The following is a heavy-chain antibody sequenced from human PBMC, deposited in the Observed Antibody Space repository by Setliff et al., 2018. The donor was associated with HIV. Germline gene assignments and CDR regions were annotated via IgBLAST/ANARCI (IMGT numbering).Heavy chain of an antibody. V-gene: IGHV4-59*01. CDR2: IDYSGST. CDR1: GGSISSYY. Sequence: SETLSLTCTVSGGSISSYYWNWIRQPPGKVLEWIGYIDYSGSTNYNTSLRSRVTISLDTSKNQFSLKLSSVTAADTAVYYCARERRGGYSGYDSHWYFDLWGRGTLVTVSS. D-gene: IGHD5-12*01. J-gene: IGHJ2*01. CDR3: ARERRGGYSGYDSHWYFDL.